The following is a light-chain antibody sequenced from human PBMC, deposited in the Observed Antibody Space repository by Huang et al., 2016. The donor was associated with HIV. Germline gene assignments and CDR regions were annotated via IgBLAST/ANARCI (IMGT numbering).Light chain of an antibody. CDR1: QDISNY. CDR3: QQYDTYPRT. Sequence: DIQMTQSPSSLSASVGDRVTITCRASQDISNYLAWFQQKRGKDPKSLIFAASSLQDGVPSKLSGGGSGTNFTLSISSLQPEDCATYFCQQYDTYPRTFGQGTKVE. J-gene: IGKJ1*01. CDR2: AAS. V-gene: IGKV1-16*02.